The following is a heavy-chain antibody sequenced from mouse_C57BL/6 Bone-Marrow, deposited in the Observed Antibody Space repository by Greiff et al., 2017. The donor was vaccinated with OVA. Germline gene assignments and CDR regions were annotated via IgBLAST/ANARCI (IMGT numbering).Heavy chain of an antibody. CDR2: ISSGSSTI. Sequence: EVKLMESGGGLVKPGGSLKLSCAASGFTFSDYGMHWVRQAPEKGLEWVAYISSGSSTIYYADTVKGRFTISRDNAKNTLFLQMTSLRSEDTAMYYCARWRYYGSSYLFDYWGQGTTLTVSS. CDR1: GFTFSDYG. D-gene: IGHD1-1*01. V-gene: IGHV5-17*01. CDR3: ARWRYYGSSYLFDY. J-gene: IGHJ2*01.